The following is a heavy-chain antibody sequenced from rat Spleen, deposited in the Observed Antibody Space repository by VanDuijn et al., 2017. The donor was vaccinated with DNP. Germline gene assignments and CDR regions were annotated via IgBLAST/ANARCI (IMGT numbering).Heavy chain of an antibody. V-gene: IGHV1-43*01. D-gene: IGHD1-1*01. CDR1: GYTFTVNY. CDR3: ARGGDGIWFAS. CDR2: INTGSGGT. Sequence: QVQLRQSGAELAEPGSSVKISCKSSGYTFTVNYIGWIKQTTGQGLDYIGYINTGSGGTNSNEKFKGKATLTVDKSSSTAFMQLSSLTPDDSAVYYCARGGDGIWFASWGQGTLVTVSS. J-gene: IGHJ3*01.